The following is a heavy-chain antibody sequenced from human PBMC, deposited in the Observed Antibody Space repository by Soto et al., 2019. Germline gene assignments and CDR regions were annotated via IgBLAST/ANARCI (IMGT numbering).Heavy chain of an antibody. D-gene: IGHD6-19*01. Sequence: GASVKVSCKASGLTFTSSAVQWVRQARGQRLEWIGWIVVGSGNTNYAQKFQERVTITRDMSTSTAYMELSSLRSEDTAVYYCAAGTQKWLEYEYWGQGTLVTVSS. CDR3: AAGTQKWLEYEY. J-gene: IGHJ4*02. CDR2: IVVGSGNT. V-gene: IGHV1-58*01. CDR1: GLTFTSSA.